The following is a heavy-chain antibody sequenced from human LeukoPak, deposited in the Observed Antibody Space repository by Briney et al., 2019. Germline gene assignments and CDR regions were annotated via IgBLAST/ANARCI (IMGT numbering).Heavy chain of an antibody. CDR1: GVTFSNVW. CDR2: IKSNAAGGTA. J-gene: IGHJ3*01. Sequence: GGSLRLSCAASGVTFSNVWMTWVRQAPGKGLEWVGRIKSNAAGGTADYAAPVKGRFTISRDDSKNTLFLQMNSLKTEDTTMYYCTTMNRHDAFDVWGQGAMVTVSS. CDR3: TTMNRHDAFDV. D-gene: IGHD1-14*01. V-gene: IGHV3-15*01.